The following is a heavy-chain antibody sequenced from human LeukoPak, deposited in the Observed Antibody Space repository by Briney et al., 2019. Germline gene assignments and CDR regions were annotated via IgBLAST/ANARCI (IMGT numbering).Heavy chain of an antibody. CDR1: GFTFSDSG. J-gene: IGHJ4*02. Sequence: GGSLRLSCAASGFTFSDSGMHWVRQASGKGLEWVGHVRSKANSYATAYAASVRGRFTISRDDSKNTAFLQMKGLKTDDTAVYYCTTVAMATTSGFDYWGQGTQVTVSS. CDR3: TTVAMATTSGFDY. CDR2: VRSKANSYAT. V-gene: IGHV3-73*01. D-gene: IGHD5-24*01.